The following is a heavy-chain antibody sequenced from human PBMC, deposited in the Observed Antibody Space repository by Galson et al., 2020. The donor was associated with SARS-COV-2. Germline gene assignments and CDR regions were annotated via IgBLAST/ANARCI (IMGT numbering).Heavy chain of an antibody. CDR1: GFTFTSSA. Sequence: SVKVSCKASGFTFTSSAMQWVRQARGQRLEWIGWTVVGRGNTNSAQKFQERVTITRDMSTSTAYMELSSLRSEDTAVYYCAAAKGSSGWSYWGQGTLVTVSS. V-gene: IGHV1-58*02. CDR2: TVVGRGNT. CDR3: AAAKGSSGWSY. J-gene: IGHJ4*02. D-gene: IGHD6-19*01.